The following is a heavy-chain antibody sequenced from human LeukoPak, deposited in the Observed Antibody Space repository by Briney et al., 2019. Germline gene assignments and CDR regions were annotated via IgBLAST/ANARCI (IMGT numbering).Heavy chain of an antibody. D-gene: IGHD2-2*01. CDR2: IRSKANSYAT. Sequence: EGSLRLSCAASGFTFSGSAMHWVRQASGKGLEWVGRIRSKANSYATAYAASVKGRFTISRDDSKNTAYLQMNSLKTEDTAVYYCTRFVVVPAAIPKYFQHWGQGTLVTVSS. J-gene: IGHJ1*01. CDR3: TRFVVVPAAIPKYFQH. V-gene: IGHV3-73*01. CDR1: GFTFSGSA.